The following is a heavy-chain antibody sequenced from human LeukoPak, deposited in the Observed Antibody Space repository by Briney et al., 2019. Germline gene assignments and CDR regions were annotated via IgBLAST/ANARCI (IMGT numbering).Heavy chain of an antibody. Sequence: GGSLRLSCAASGFTFSDYNMNWVRQAPGKGLEWVSYITNGGSTIHHADSVKGRFTISRDNAKKTLYLQMNSLRAEDAAVYYCARSIGLTGGGVDVWGQGTTVTVSS. V-gene: IGHV3-11*01. CDR2: ITNGGSTI. D-gene: IGHD3-9*01. CDR3: ARSIGLTGGGVDV. CDR1: GFTFSDYN. J-gene: IGHJ6*02.